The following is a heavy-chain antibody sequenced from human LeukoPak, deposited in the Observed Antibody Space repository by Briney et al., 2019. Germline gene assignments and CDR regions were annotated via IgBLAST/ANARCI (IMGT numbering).Heavy chain of an antibody. CDR2: ITGSGAIT. CDR3: ARGPSGYHNT. V-gene: IGHV3-23*01. J-gene: IGHJ4*02. CDR1: GFTFSTYV. Sequence: GGSLRLSCAASGFTFSTYVMRWVRQAPGKGLEWVSAITGSGAITNYADSVKGRFTISRDNSKNTLYLQMNSLRAEDTAVYYCARGPSGYHNTGGQGTLVTVSS. D-gene: IGHD5-12*01.